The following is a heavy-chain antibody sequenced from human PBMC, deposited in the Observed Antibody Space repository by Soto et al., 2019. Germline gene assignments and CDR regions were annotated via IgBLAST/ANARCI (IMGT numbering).Heavy chain of an antibody. CDR1: GFTLSSYG. D-gene: IGHD6-19*01. Sequence: QVKLVESGGGVVQPGRSRRLSCAASGFTLSSYGMHWVRQAPGKGLEWVAFISPDVRNKDYADSVKGRFTISRDNSKKTLYLQMNSLRVEDTAVYYCVNPRSSLQWPPFDPWGHGTLVTVSS. CDR2: ISPDVRNK. V-gene: IGHV3-30*18. CDR3: VNPRSSLQWPPFDP. J-gene: IGHJ5*02.